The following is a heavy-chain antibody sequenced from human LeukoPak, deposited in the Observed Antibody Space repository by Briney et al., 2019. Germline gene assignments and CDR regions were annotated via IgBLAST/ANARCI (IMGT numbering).Heavy chain of an antibody. CDR1: GGSISSYY. J-gene: IGHJ5*02. D-gene: IGHD6-13*01. CDR3: ARDHSSSWYRWFDP. CDR2: IYYSGST. Sequence: SETLSLTCAVYGGSISSYYWSWIRQPPGKGLEWIGYIYYSGSTNYNPSLKSRVTISVDTSKNQFSLKLSSVTAADTAVYYCARDHSSSWYRWFDPWGQGTLVTVSS. V-gene: IGHV4-59*01.